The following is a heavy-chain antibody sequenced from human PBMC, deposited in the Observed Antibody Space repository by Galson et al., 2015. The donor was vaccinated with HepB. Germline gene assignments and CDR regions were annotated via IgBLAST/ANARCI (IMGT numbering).Heavy chain of an antibody. J-gene: IGHJ4*02. D-gene: IGHD6-6*01. V-gene: IGHV3-7*03. CDR2: IKQGGVEK. CDR3: ARDYLAARDY. CDR1: GFTFSSYW. Sequence: SLRLSCAASGFTFSSYWMTWVRQAPGKGLEWVANIKQGGVEKYYVDSVKGRFSISRDDAKNSVFLQMNSLRAEDTAVYYCARDYLAARDYWGQGTLVTVSS.